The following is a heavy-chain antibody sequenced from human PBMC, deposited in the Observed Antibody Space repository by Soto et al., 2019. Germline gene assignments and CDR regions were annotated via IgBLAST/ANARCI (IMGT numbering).Heavy chain of an antibody. CDR3: AKDDYPDYYYYGMDV. J-gene: IGHJ6*02. V-gene: IGHV3-23*01. D-gene: IGHD4-17*01. CDR2: ISGSGGST. Sequence: PGGSLRLSCAASGFTFSSYATSWVRQAPGKGLEWVSAISGSGGSTYYADSVKGRFTISRDNSKNTLYLQMNSLRAEDTAVYYCAKDDYPDYYYYGMDVWGQGTTVTVSS. CDR1: GFTFSSYA.